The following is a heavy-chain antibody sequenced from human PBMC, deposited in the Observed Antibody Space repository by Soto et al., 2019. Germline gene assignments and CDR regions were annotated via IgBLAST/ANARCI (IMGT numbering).Heavy chain of an antibody. J-gene: IGHJ5*02. CDR2: MNPNSGNT. D-gene: IGHD6-19*01. CDR1: GYTFTSYD. Sequence: SVKVACKPPGYTFTSYDINWVRQATGQGLEWMGWMNPNSGNTCYAQKFQGRVTMTRNTSISTAYMELSSLRSEDTAVYYCSRSHSSGWKNLFDPWGQGTLVTVSS. V-gene: IGHV1-8*01. CDR3: SRSHSSGWKNLFDP.